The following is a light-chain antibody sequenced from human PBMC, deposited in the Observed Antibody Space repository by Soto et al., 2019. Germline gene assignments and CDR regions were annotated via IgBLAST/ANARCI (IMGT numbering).Light chain of an antibody. CDR2: DVI. CDR3: SSYTSSTTLV. V-gene: IGLV2-14*01. Sequence: QSALTQPASVSGSPGQSITISCTGTNSDVGGYNYVSWYQQHPGKAPKLMIYDVIHRPSGVSNRFSGSKSGNTASLTISGLQAEDEADYYCSSYTSSTTLVFGTGTKVTV. J-gene: IGLJ1*01. CDR1: NSDVGGYNY.